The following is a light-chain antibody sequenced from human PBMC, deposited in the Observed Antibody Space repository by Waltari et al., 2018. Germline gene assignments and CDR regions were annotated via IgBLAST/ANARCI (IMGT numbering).Light chain of an antibody. J-gene: IGKJ3*01. CDR3: MQGLNLPLT. CDR1: QSLLHSDGKTY. V-gene: IGKV2-29*03. CDR2: ELS. Sequence: DIVLTQTPLSLSVTPGQPATISCKSSQSLLHSDGKTYLYWYLQKAGQSPHRLIYELSSRFPGVPERFSGSGCGTDFTLEISRVEADDVGVYYCMQGLNLPLTFGPGTKVDIK.